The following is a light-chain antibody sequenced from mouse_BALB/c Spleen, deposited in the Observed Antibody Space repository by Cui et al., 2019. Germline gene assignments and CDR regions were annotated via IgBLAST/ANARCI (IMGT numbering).Light chain of an antibody. V-gene: IGKV14-111*01. CDR3: LQYDEFPYT. CDR2: RAN. Sequence: IKMTQSPSSIYASLGERVTITCKASQDIDSYLSWFQQKPGKSPKTLIYRANRLVDGVPSRFSGSGSGQDYSLTISSLEYEDMGIYYCLQYDEFPYTFGGGTKLEIK. CDR1: QDIDSY. J-gene: IGKJ2*01.